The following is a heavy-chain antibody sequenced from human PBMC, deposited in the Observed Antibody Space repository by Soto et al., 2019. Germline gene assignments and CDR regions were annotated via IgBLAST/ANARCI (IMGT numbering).Heavy chain of an antibody. CDR1: GGSFSGYY. J-gene: IGHJ4*02. CDR2: INHSGST. Sequence: SETLSLTCAVYGGSFSGYYWSWIRQPPGKGLEWIGEINHSGSTNYNPSLKSRVTISVDTSKNQFSLKLSSVTAADTAVYYCARGLRPGIAVAGTGYWGQGTLVTVSS. D-gene: IGHD6-19*01. V-gene: IGHV4-34*01. CDR3: ARGLRPGIAVAGTGY.